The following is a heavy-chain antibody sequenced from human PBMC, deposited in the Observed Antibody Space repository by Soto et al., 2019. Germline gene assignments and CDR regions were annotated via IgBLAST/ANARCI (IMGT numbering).Heavy chain of an antibody. CDR2: ISGSGGST. CDR1: GFTFSSYA. V-gene: IGHV3-23*01. J-gene: IGHJ3*02. D-gene: IGHD5-12*01. Sequence: SGGSLRLSCAASGFTFSSYAMSWVRQAPGKGLEWVSAISGSGGSTYYVDSVKGRFTISRDNAKNSFYLQMNSLRADDTAVYYCARYGYNSAFDIWGQGTMVTVSS. CDR3: ARYGYNSAFDI.